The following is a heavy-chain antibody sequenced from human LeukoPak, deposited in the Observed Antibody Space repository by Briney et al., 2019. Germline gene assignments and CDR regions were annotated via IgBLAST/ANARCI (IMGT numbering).Heavy chain of an antibody. CDR1: GYTFTGYY. CDR3: AKLEHRYNTDWSPSDPTYYFDY. CDR2: IIPIFDTA. D-gene: IGHD3-9*01. Sequence: GASVKVSCKTSGYTFTGYYMHWVRQAPGQGLEWMGGIIPIFDTAIYSRNFQGRITITADDSTNIAYMDLSSLRSEDTALYYCAKLEHRYNTDWSPSDPTYYFDYWGQGTLVTVSS. J-gene: IGHJ4*02. V-gene: IGHV1-69*13.